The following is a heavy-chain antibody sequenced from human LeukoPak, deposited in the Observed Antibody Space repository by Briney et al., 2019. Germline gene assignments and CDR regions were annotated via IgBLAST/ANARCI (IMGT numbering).Heavy chain of an antibody. CDR1: GFTFSDYY. CDR2: ISSGGRTI. CDR3: ARDRRYYDSSGYSYYYYGMDV. V-gene: IGHV3-11*01. D-gene: IGHD3-22*01. J-gene: IGHJ6*02. Sequence: GGSLRLSCAASGFTFSDYYMSWLRQAPGKGLEGVSYISSGGRTIYHADPVKGRFTISRDNAKNSLYLQINSLRAEDTAVYYCARDRRYYDSSGYSYYYYGMDVWGQGTTVTVSS.